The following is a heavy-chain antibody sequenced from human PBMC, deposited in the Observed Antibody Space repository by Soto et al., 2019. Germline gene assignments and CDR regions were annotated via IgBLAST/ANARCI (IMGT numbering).Heavy chain of an antibody. V-gene: IGHV1-69*01. J-gene: IGHJ4*02. CDR3: ASDPAGYCSVGSCQRADY. Sequence: QVQLVQSGAEVKKPGSSVKVSCKASGGTFSSYAISWVRQAPGQGLEWMGGIIPIFGTANYAQKFQGRVTITADESTSTAFMELSSLRSEDTAVYYCASDPAGYCSVGSCQRADYWCQGTLITVSS. D-gene: IGHD2-15*01. CDR2: IIPIFGTA. CDR1: GGTFSSYA.